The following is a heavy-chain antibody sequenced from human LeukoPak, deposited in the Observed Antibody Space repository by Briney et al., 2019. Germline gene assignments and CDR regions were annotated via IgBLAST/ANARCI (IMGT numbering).Heavy chain of an antibody. CDR1: GFSFSEYA. D-gene: IGHD7-27*01. CDR3: AREDDAWGPNTFNV. CDR2: IDSTSRNI. Sequence: GGSLRLSCAASGFSFSEYAMNWVRQAPGKGLQWISYIDSTSRNIYYGDSVKGRFTVSRDNAKNSLHLQLNSLRDEDTALYYCAREDDAWGPNTFNVWGQGAMVTVSS. J-gene: IGHJ3*01. V-gene: IGHV3-48*02.